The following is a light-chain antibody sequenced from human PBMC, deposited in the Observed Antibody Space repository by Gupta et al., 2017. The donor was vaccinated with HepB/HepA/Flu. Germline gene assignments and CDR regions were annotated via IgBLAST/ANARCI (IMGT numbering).Light chain of an antibody. CDR1: NIGSKS. J-gene: IGLJ2*01. V-gene: IGLV3-21*04. CDR3: QVWDSSSDHVV. CDR2: YDS. Sequence: SYVLPQPPSVSVAPGKTGRITCGGNNIGSKSVHWYQQKPGQAPVLVIYYDSDRPSGIPERFSGSNSGNTATLTISRVEAGDEADYYCQVWDSSSDHVVFGGGTKLTVL.